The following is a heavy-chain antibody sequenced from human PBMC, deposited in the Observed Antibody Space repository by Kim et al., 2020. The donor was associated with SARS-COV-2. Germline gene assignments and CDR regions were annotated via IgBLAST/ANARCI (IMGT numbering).Heavy chain of an antibody. V-gene: IGHV6-1*01. CDR1: GDSVSSNSAA. Sequence: SQTLSLTCAISGDSVSSNSAAWNWIRQSPSRGLEWLGRTYYRSKWYNDYAVSVKSRITINPDTSKNQFSLQLNSVTPEDTAVYYCARRAAGRGLREYYFDYWGQGTLVTVSS. CDR2: TYYRSKWYN. J-gene: IGHJ4*02. CDR3: ARRAAGRGLREYYFDY. D-gene: IGHD6-13*01.